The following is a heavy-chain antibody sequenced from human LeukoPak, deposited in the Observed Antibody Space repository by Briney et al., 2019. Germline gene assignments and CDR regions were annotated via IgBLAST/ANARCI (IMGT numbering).Heavy chain of an antibody. CDR3: ARGVGQWLANWFDP. J-gene: IGHJ5*02. Sequence: ASVKVSCKASGYTFTGYYMHWVRQAPGQGLEWMGWINPNSGGTNYAQRFQGRVTMTRDTSISPAYMELSRLRSDDTAVYYCARGVGQWLANWFDPWGQGTLVTVSS. D-gene: IGHD6-19*01. CDR2: INPNSGGT. V-gene: IGHV1-2*02. CDR1: GYTFTGYY.